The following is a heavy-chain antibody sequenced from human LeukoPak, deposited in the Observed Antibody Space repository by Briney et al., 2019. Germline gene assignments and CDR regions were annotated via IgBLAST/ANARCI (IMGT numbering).Heavy chain of an antibody. J-gene: IGHJ5*02. Sequence: PGGPLRLSCAASGFTFSSYGMSWVRQAPGKGLEWVSAISGSGGDTYYADSVKGRFTISRDNFKNRMNLQMKRLRAEDTAVHYCAKETTVTPGSVNWFDPWGQGTLVTVSS. D-gene: IGHD4-17*01. CDR3: AKETTVTPGSVNWFDP. CDR2: ISGSGGDT. CDR1: GFTFSSYG. V-gene: IGHV3-23*01.